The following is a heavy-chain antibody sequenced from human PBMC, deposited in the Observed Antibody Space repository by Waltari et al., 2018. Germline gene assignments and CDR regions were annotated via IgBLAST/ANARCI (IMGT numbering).Heavy chain of an antibody. CDR3: ARDRGRGIYLDS. D-gene: IGHD2-15*01. CDR2: IHRSGRT. V-gene: IGHV4-4*02. Sequence: QLQLQESGPGLVKPSGTLSLTCTVSGDSMSSTDWWSWVRQSPEKGLEWIGEIHRSGRTNYNPSLESRVTISIDTSNNQFSLKVTSTTAADTAVYYCARDRGRGIYLDSWSQGTLVTVSP. CDR1: GDSMSSTDW. J-gene: IGHJ4*02.